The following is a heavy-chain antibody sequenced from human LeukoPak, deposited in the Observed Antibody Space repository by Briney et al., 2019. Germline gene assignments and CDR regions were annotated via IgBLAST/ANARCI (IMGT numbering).Heavy chain of an antibody. CDR1: GFTFSSYS. D-gene: IGHD3-22*01. CDR2: IWYDGSNK. J-gene: IGHJ3*02. Sequence: GSLRLSCAASGFTFSSYSMHWVRQAPGKGLEWVAVIWYDGSNKYYADSVKGRFTISRDNSKNTLYLQMNSLRAEDTAVYYCARDKRITMIVVVDDAFDIWGQGTMVTVSS. CDR3: ARDKRITMIVVVDDAFDI. V-gene: IGHV3-33*01.